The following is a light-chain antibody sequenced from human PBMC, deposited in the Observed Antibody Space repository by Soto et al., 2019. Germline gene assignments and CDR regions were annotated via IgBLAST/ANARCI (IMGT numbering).Light chain of an antibody. V-gene: IGKV1-5*01. Sequence: DIQMTQSPSTLSASVGDRVTITCRASQSISSWLAWYQQKPGKPPKLLIYDASSLESGVPSRFSGSGPGTEFTLTISSLQPDDFATYYCQQYNGYSTFGQGAKVDIK. J-gene: IGKJ1*01. CDR2: DAS. CDR1: QSISSW. CDR3: QQYNGYST.